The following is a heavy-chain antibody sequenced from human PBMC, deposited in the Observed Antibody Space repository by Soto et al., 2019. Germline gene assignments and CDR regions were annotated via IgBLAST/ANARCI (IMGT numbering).Heavy chain of an antibody. CDR1: GFTFSDYY. Sequence: GGSLRLSCADSGFTFSDYYMTWIRQAPGKGLEWVSKISGSGATIYYAHSVKGRFTVSRDNAKNSLYLQMDSLRAEDTAVYYCAADPYYYASAYWGQGTLVTVSS. CDR3: AADPYYYASAY. V-gene: IGHV3-11*01. J-gene: IGHJ4*02. D-gene: IGHD3-10*01. CDR2: ISGSGATI.